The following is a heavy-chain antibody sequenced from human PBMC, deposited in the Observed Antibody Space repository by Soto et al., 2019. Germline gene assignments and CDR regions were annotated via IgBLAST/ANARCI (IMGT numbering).Heavy chain of an antibody. Sequence: EVQLLESGGGLLQLGGSLRLSCAASGFTFGSYAMNWVRQAPGKGLEWVSVISGRGGSTYYADSVKGRFTISSVNSKNTLYLHMNSPRAEDTAVYYCARRSSSWYFDYWGQGTMVTVSS. D-gene: IGHD6-13*01. CDR1: GFTFGSYA. CDR2: ISGRGGST. CDR3: ARRSSSWYFDY. J-gene: IGHJ4*01. V-gene: IGHV3-23*01.